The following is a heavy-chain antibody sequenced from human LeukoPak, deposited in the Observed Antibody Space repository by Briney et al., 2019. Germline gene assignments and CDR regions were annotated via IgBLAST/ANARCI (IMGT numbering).Heavy chain of an antibody. CDR3: ARGSGDYVWGSYLLVDY. D-gene: IGHD3-16*01. V-gene: IGHV1-69*01. CDR2: IIPIFGTA. CDR1: GGTFSSYA. J-gene: IGHJ4*02. Sequence: SVKVSCKASGGTFSSYAISWVRQAPGQGLEWMGGIIPIFGTANYAQKFQGRVTITADESTSTAYMELSSLRSDDTAAYYCARGSGDYVWGSYLLVDYWGQGTLVTVSS.